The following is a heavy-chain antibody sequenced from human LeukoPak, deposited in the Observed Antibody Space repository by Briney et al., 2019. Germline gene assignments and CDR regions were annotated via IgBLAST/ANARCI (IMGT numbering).Heavy chain of an antibody. J-gene: IGHJ4*02. CDR3: AKYISVPRTLRLGDY. Sequence: PGGSLRLSCAASGFTFSADAMGWVRQAPGKGLEWVSGVCASGRSKFYAPSVRGRFTISRDNSRNTLFLQMDSLRPEDTALYYFAKYISVPRTLRLGDYWGQGTLVTVSS. CDR2: VCASGRSK. CDR1: GFTFSADA. V-gene: IGHV3-23*01. D-gene: IGHD3-16*01.